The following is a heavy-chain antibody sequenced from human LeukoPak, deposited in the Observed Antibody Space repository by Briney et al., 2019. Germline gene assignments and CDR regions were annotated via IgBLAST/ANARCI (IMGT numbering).Heavy chain of an antibody. CDR3: ARDRATRGGYNQAFYGMDV. CDR2: IIPIFGIA. V-gene: IGHV1-69*04. CDR1: GGTFSSYA. Sequence: GSSVKVSCKASGGTFSSYAISWVRQAPGQGLEWMGRIIPIFGIANYAQKFQGRVTITADKSTSTAYMELSSLRSEDTAVYYCARDRATRGGYNQAFYGMDVWGQGTTVTVSS. D-gene: IGHD5-24*01. J-gene: IGHJ6*02.